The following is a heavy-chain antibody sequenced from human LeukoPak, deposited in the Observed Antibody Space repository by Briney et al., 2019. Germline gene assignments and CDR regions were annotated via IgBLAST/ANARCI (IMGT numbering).Heavy chain of an antibody. V-gene: IGHV1-69*06. D-gene: IGHD4-23*01. CDR2: IIPIFGTA. CDR3: ATYGGNYIYYYYYMDV. Sequence: ASVKVSCKASGGTFSSYAISWVRQAPGQGLEWMGGIIPIFGTANYAQKFQGRVTITADKSTSTAYMELSSLRSEDTAVYYCATYGGNYIYYYYYMDVWGKGTTVTVSS. CDR1: GGTFSSYA. J-gene: IGHJ6*03.